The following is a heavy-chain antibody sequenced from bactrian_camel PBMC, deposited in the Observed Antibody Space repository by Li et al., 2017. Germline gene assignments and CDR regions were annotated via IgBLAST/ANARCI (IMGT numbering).Heavy chain of an antibody. D-gene: IGHD6*01. J-gene: IGHJ6*01. Sequence: HVQLVESGGGLAQNGGSLTLACEASDFDFRDHYLSWVRQAPGKGLEWVTTIGISSVGGKTYYAESFQGRFTISRDNAKNTVYLQMNSLISEDTALYYCASDWTAVAGTGLEVDLGTWGQGTQVTVS. CDR2: IGISSVGGKT. CDR1: DFDFRDHY. CDR3: ASDWTAVAGTGLEVDLGT. V-gene: IGHV3-2*01.